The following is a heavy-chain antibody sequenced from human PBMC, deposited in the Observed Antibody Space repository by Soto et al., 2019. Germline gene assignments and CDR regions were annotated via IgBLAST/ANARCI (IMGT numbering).Heavy chain of an antibody. Sequence: QVQLVQSGAEVKMPGSSVKVSCKASGGTFSNYGISWVRQAPGQGLEWMGGIIPILGSTKSAQRFQGRVTFTADESTSTAYMELSSLTSEDTALYYCARDRYYDNSGYCYECAYWGQGTLVTVSS. J-gene: IGHJ4*02. D-gene: IGHD3-22*01. CDR1: GGTFSNYG. CDR2: IIPILGST. V-gene: IGHV1-69*01. CDR3: ARDRYYDNSGYCYECAY.